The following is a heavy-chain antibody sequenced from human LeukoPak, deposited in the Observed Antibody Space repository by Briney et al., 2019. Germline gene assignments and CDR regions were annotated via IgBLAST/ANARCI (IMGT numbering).Heavy chain of an antibody. J-gene: IGHJ3*02. V-gene: IGHV1-46*01. D-gene: IGHD1-26*01. CDR3: ASHGATNAFDI. CDR2: INPSGGST. CDR1: GYTFTSYY. Sequence: ASVTVSFTASGYTFTSYYMHWVRQAPGQGVEWMGIINPSGGSTSYAQKFQGRVTMTRDTSTSTVYMELSSLRSEDTAVYYCASHGATNAFDIWGQGTMVTVSS.